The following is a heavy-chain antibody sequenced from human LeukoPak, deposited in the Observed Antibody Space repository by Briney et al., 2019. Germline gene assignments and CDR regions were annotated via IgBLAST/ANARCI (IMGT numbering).Heavy chain of an antibody. J-gene: IGHJ4*02. CDR3: ASSGTPFDY. D-gene: IGHD6-13*01. V-gene: IGHV4-34*01. CDR1: GGSFSDYY. Sequence: SETLSLTCAVYGGSFSDYYWGWIRQPPGKGLEWIGEINHSGSTNYNPSLKSRVTISVDTSKNQFSLKLSPVTAADTAVYYCASSGTPFDYWGQGTLVTVSS. CDR2: INHSGST.